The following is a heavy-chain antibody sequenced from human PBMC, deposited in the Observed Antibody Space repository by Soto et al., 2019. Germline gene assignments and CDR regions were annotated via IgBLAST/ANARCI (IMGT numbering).Heavy chain of an antibody. Sequence: PGGSLRLSCAASGFTFSSYEMNWVRQAPGKGLEWVSYISSSGSTIYYADSVKGRFTISRDNAKNSLYLQMNSLRAEDTAVYYCARERGETWIQLWPDWGQGTLVTVSS. D-gene: IGHD5-18*01. CDR2: ISSSGSTI. CDR3: ARERGETWIQLWPD. CDR1: GFTFSSYE. J-gene: IGHJ4*02. V-gene: IGHV3-48*03.